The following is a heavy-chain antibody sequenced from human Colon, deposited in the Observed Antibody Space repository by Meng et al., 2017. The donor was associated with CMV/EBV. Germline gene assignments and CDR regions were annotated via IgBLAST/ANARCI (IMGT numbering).Heavy chain of an antibody. CDR1: GFTFSDYY. V-gene: IGHV3-11*01. D-gene: IGHD2-2*01. CDR3: ARVRYCSTTSCYHYFDY. CDR2: ISTSGSTL. Sequence: GGSLRLSCAASGFTFSDYYMSWIRQAPGKGLEWVSYISTSGSTLYYADSVKGRFTISRDNAKNSLYLQMNSLRAEDTAVYYCARVRYCSTTSCYHYFDYWGQGTLVTVSS. J-gene: IGHJ4*02.